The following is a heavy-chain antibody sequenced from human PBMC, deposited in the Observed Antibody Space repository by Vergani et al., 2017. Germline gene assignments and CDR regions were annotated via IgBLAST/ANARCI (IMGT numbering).Heavy chain of an antibody. V-gene: IGHV3-23*01. CDR3: AKANPRDSGYNCLCYYHAMDV. J-gene: IGHJ6*02. CDR1: GFTFNHYA. Sequence: EVQLLESGGDLVQPGGSLRLSCAASGFTFNHYAMNWVRQAPGKGLEWVSGISGSGGSTSYAGSVKGRFTISRDSSKNTLYLQMNSLSAGETAVYYCAKANPRDSGYNCLCYYHAMDVWGRGTTVTVSS. CDR2: ISGSGGST. D-gene: IGHD5-12*01.